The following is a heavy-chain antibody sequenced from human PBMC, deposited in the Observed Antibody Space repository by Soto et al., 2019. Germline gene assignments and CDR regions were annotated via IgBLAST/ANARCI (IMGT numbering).Heavy chain of an antibody. D-gene: IGHD5-12*01. CDR3: ARDELVATGLGWFDP. V-gene: IGHV1-18*01. CDR2: ISAYNGNT. CDR1: GYTFTSYG. J-gene: IGHJ5*02. Sequence: GASVTVSCKASGYTFTSYGISWVRQAPGQGLEWMGWISAYNGNTNYAQKLQGRVTMTTDTSTSTAYMELRSLRSDDTAVYYCARDELVATGLGWFDPWGQGTLVTVSS.